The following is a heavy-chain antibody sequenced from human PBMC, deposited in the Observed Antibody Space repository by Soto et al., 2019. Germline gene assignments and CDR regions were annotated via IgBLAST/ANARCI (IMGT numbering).Heavy chain of an antibody. CDR3: ARANRGPPPQHFGY. CDR1: GGTFSSYA. V-gene: IGHV1-69*13. Sequence: GASVKVSCKASGGTFSSYAISWVRQAPGQGLEWMGGIIPIFGTANYAQKFQGRVTITADESTSTAYMELSSLRSEDTAVYYCARANRGPPPQHFGYWGQGTLVTVSS. J-gene: IGHJ4*02. D-gene: IGHD2-15*01. CDR2: IIPIFGTA.